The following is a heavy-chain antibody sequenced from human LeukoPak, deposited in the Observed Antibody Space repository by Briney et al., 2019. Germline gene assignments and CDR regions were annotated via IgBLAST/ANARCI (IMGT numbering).Heavy chain of an antibody. Sequence: TLSLTCTVSGGSISSGSYYWSWIRPPAGKGLEWIGRIYTSGSTNYNPSPKSRVTISLDTSENHFSLKLSSVTAADTAVYYCARVTTGGYYNYWGQGTLVTVSS. D-gene: IGHD3-22*01. CDR3: ARVTTGGYYNY. V-gene: IGHV4-61*02. J-gene: IGHJ4*02. CDR1: GGSISSGSYY. CDR2: IYTSGST.